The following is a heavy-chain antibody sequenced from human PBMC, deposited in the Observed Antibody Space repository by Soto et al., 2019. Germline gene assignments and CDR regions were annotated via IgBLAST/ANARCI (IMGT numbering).Heavy chain of an antibody. V-gene: IGHV2-5*02. CDR3: AHCALLCCGDYDPCTSHVFDS. J-gene: IGHJ4*02. CDR1: GFSLSNSGAG. CDR2: IYRDKDK. Sequence: QITLKESGPSPVKPTQTLTVTCTFSGFSLSNSGAGVAWIRQPPGKDLEWLALIYRDKDKRYSPALKTRLTIPKDPSKNQVVLTLSNMDLVDTATYYCAHCALLCCGDYDPCTSHVFDSWGQGTLVTVSS. D-gene: IGHD4-17*01.